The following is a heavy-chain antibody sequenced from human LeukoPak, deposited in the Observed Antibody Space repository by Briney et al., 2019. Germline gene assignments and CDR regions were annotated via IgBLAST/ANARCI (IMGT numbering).Heavy chain of an antibody. D-gene: IGHD1-1*01. Sequence: QPGRSLRLSCAASGFTFSSYAMHWVRQAPGKGLEWVAVISYDGSNKYYADSVKGRFTISRDNSKNTLYLQMNSLRAEDTAVYYCATKGSYWRFEYWGQGTLVTVSS. CDR1: GFTFSSYA. CDR2: ISYDGSNK. CDR3: ATKGSYWRFEY. V-gene: IGHV3-30-3*01. J-gene: IGHJ4*02.